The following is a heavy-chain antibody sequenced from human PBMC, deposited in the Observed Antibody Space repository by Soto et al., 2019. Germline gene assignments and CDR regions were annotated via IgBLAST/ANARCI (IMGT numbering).Heavy chain of an antibody. CDR2: MNPNNGNT. CDR3: ARRSSVVTPRAFDI. Sequence: QVQLVQSGAEVKKPGASVKVSCKASGYTFTSYDINWVRQATGQGLERMGWMNPNNGNTGYAQKFEGRVTMTRKTSMSTGYMELSSLRSEDTAVYYCARRSSVVTPRAFDIWGQGTMVTVSS. CDR1: GYTFTSYD. J-gene: IGHJ3*02. V-gene: IGHV1-8*01. D-gene: IGHD2-21*02.